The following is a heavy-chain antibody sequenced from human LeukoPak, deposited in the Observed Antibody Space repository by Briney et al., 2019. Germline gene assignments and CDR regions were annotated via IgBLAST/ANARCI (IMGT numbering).Heavy chain of an antibody. CDR1: GGSFSGYY. V-gene: IGHV4-34*01. J-gene: IGHJ4*02. Sequence: SETLSLTCAVYGGSFSGYYWSWIRQPPGKGLERIGEINHSGSTNYNPSLKSRVTISVDTSKNQFSLKLSSVTAADTAVYYCARGSMSGNFDYWGQGTLVTVSS. CDR3: ARGSMSGNFDY. CDR2: INHSGST. D-gene: IGHD3-10*01.